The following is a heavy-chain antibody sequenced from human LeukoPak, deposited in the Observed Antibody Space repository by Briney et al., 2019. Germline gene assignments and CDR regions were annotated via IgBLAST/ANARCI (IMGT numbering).Heavy chain of an antibody. J-gene: IGHJ4*02. CDR3: ARDRVGSGWPRPYYFEV. D-gene: IGHD6-19*01. CDR1: GYTLTGYY. Sequence: ASVTVSCTASGYTLTGYYLHWVRQAPGQGLEWMGWINPNTGATHSAQKFQGRITMTRDSSISTAYMDLSRLRSDDTAVYYCARDRVGSGWPRPYYFEVWGQGTLVTVSS. V-gene: IGHV1-2*02. CDR2: INPNTGAT.